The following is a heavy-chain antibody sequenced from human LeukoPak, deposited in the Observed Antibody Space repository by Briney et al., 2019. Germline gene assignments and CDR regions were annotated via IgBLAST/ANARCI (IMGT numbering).Heavy chain of an antibody. CDR1: GFTFGDYA. CDR2: IRSKAYGGTT. J-gene: IGHJ4*02. Sequence: PGGSLRLSCTASGFTFGDYAMSWFRQAPGKGLEWVGFIRSKAYGGTTEYAASVKGRFTISRDDSKSIAYLQMNSLKTEDTAVYYCTRFTGGSYYPLDFDYWGQGTLVTVSS. V-gene: IGHV3-49*03. D-gene: IGHD1-26*01. CDR3: TRFTGGSYYPLDFDY.